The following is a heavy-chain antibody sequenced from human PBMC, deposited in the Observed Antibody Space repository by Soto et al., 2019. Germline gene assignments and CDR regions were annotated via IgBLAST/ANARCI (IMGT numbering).Heavy chain of an antibody. CDR2: INSDGSST. Sequence: GGSLRLSCAASGFTFSSYLMHWFRQAPGKGLVWVSRINSDGSSTTYADSVKGRFTISRDSAKNTLYLQMNSLRAEDTAVYYCARVRMAGDFDIWGQGTMVTVSS. D-gene: IGHD6-19*01. CDR1: GFTFSSYL. V-gene: IGHV3-74*01. J-gene: IGHJ3*02. CDR3: ARVRMAGDFDI.